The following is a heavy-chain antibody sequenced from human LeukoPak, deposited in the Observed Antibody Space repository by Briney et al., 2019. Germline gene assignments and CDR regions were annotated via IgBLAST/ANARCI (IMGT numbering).Heavy chain of an antibody. J-gene: IGHJ5*02. CDR1: GGTFSSYA. CDR3: ARGRYSSGWYAA. V-gene: IGHV1-69*13. Sequence: GASAKVSCKASGGTFSSYAISWVRQAPGQGLEWMGGIIPIFGTANYAQKFQGRVTITADESTSTAYMELSSLRSEDTAVYYCARGRYSSGWYAAWGQGTLVTVSS. D-gene: IGHD6-19*01. CDR2: IIPIFGTA.